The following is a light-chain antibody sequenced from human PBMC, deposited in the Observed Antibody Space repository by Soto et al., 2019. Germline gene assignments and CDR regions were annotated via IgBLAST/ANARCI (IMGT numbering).Light chain of an antibody. CDR3: QQYGSPIT. V-gene: IGKV3-20*01. J-gene: IGKJ5*01. CDR1: QSVSSSY. Sequence: EIVLTQSPGTLSLSPGERATLSCRASQSVSSSYLAWYQQKPGQAPRLLIYGASSRATGIPDRFSGSGSGTDFTITISRLEPEDFAVYYCQQYGSPITFGQGTRLEMK. CDR2: GAS.